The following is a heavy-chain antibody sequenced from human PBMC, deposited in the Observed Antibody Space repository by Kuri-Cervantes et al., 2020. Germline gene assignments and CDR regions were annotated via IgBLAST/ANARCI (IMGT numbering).Heavy chain of an antibody. D-gene: IGHD4-23*01. V-gene: IGHV3-48*04. Sequence: GESLKISCAASGFTFSSYSMNWVRQAPGKGLEWVSYISSSSSTIYYADSVKGRFTISRDNAKNSLYLQMNSLRAEDTAVYYCAREGYGGIPDAFDIWGQGTMVTVSS. CDR1: GFTFSSYS. J-gene: IGHJ3*02. CDR2: ISSSSSTI. CDR3: AREGYGGIPDAFDI.